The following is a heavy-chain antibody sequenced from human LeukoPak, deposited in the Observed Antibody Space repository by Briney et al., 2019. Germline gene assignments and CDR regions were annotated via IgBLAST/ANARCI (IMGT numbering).Heavy chain of an antibody. CDR3: AKGGPTGSNYF. CDR1: GFILSSFD. Sequence: PGGCLRLSCAPSGFILSSFDMHWVRQAPGKGLEWVTSIRYDGSDKYYADSVKGRFTVSRDNSQNTLCLQMNSLRADDTAVYYCAKGGPTGSNYFWGQGTLVTVSS. D-gene: IGHD1-26*01. V-gene: IGHV3-30*02. J-gene: IGHJ4*02. CDR2: IRYDGSDK.